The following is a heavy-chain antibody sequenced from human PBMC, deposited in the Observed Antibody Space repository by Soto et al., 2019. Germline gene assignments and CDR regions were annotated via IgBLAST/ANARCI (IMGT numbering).Heavy chain of an antibody. V-gene: IGHV1-2*02. CDR1: GYNFNGYY. D-gene: IGHD6-19*01. CDR2: MNPNTGGA. CDR3: AKVISTIGSKQWLAQTKHQARAY. J-gene: IGHJ4*02. Sequence: QVNLVQSGAEVKKPGASVKVSCKASGYNFNGYYIHWVRQAPGQGLEWMGWMNPNTGGANYAQKFQGKVIMTTDTSISTAYLELRSMTSDDTAVYYCAKVISTIGSKQWLAQTKHQARAYWGQGTLVTVSS.